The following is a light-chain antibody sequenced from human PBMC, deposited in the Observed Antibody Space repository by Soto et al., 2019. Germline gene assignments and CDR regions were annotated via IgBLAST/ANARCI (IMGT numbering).Light chain of an antibody. V-gene: IGKV2-28*01. Sequence: DIVMTQSPLSLPVSPGEPASISCMSSQSLLHRNGYSSLDWYLQKPGQSPRLLIYLASTRASGVTDNFSASGSGTVFPLKISRVEAEDVGIYYCMQALQTPYSFGQGTKLQI. CDR2: LAS. CDR1: QSLLHRNGYSS. CDR3: MQALQTPYS. J-gene: IGKJ2*01.